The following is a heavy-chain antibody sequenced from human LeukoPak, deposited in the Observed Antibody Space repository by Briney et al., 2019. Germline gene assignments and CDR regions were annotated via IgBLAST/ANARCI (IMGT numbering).Heavy chain of an antibody. CDR1: GGSISSNSHY. Sequence: PSETLSLTCTVSGGSISSNSHYWAWIRQPPGKGLEWIGSIHYSGSTFYSPSLKSRVTISVDTSKKQFSLILTSVTASDTAVYYCAREEASVGDYWGQGILVTVSS. V-gene: IGHV4-39*01. J-gene: IGHJ4*02. CDR2: IHYSGST. D-gene: IGHD2-21*01. CDR3: AREEASVGDY.